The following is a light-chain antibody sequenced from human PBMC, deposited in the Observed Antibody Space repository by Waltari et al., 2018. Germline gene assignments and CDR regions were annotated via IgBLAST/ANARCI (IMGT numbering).Light chain of an antibody. CDR2: DVS. J-gene: IGLJ2*01. CDR3: SSYITSDTLDV. Sequence: QQHPGKAPNCLVFDVSDRPSWVSSRFPDSQSGNTASLTISGLQADDEGTYFCSSYITSDTLDVFGGGTSLTVL. V-gene: IGLV2-14*03.